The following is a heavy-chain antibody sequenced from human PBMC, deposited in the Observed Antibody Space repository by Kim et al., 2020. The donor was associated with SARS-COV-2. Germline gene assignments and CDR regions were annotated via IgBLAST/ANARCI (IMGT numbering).Heavy chain of an antibody. V-gene: IGHV3-20*01. Sequence: YADSVKGRFTISRDNAKNSLYLQMNSLRAEDTALYHCARGPGIAAFEFDYWGQGTLVTVSS. CDR3: ARGPGIAAFEFDY. D-gene: IGHD6-13*01. J-gene: IGHJ4*02.